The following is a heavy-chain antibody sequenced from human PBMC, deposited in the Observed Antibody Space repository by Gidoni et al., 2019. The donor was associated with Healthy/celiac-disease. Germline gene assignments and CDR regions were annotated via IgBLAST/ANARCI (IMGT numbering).Heavy chain of an antibody. V-gene: IGHV4-39*01. D-gene: IGHD2-2*01. CDR2: IYYSGST. J-gene: IGHJ4*02. CDR3: ARLGDIVVVPAATQLFDY. Sequence: GWIRQPPGKGLEWIGSIYYSGSTYYNPSLKSRVTISVDTSKNQFSLKLSSVTAADTAVYYCARLGDIVVVPAATQLFDYGGQGTLVTVSS.